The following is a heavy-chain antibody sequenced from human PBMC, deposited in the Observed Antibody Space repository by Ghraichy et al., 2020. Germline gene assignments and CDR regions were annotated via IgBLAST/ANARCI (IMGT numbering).Heavy chain of an antibody. CDR2: MNPTSGDT. Sequence: ASVKVSCKASGYTFTNYDINWVRQATGQGLEWMEWMNPTSGDTGYAQKFQGRVTMTRDTSISAAYMELSSLRSEDTAVYYCARRGYSGYNDMDVWGQGTTVTVSS. J-gene: IGHJ6*02. V-gene: IGHV1-8*01. D-gene: IGHD5-12*01. CDR1: GYTFTNYD. CDR3: ARRGYSGYNDMDV.